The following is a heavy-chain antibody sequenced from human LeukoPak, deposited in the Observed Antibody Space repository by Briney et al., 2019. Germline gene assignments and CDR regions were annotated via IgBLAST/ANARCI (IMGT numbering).Heavy chain of an antibody. CDR2: ISPNSGGT. CDR1: GYTFTGYY. Sequence: ASVKVSCKASGYTFTGYYMHWVRQAPGQGLEWMGWISPNSGGTNYAQKFQGRVTMTRDTSISTAYMELSRLRSDDTAVYYCARAHIKVRGVTSYWGQGTLVTVSS. D-gene: IGHD3-10*01. V-gene: IGHV1-2*02. J-gene: IGHJ4*02. CDR3: ARAHIKVRGVTSY.